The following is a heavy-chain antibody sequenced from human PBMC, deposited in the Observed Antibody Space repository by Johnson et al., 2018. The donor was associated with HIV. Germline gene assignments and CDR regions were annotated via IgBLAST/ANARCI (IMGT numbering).Heavy chain of an antibody. J-gene: IGHJ3*02. CDR2: ISSNGGST. Sequence: VQLVESGGGLVQPGGSLRLSCAASGFTFSSYAMHWVRQAPGKGLEYVSAISSNGGSTYYANSVKGRFTISRDNSKNTLYLQMGSLGAEDMAVYYCARAGPAESGTARVAFDIWGQGTMVTVSS. CDR3: ARAGPAESGTARVAFDI. V-gene: IGHV3-64*01. CDR1: GFTFSSYA. D-gene: IGHD5-18*01.